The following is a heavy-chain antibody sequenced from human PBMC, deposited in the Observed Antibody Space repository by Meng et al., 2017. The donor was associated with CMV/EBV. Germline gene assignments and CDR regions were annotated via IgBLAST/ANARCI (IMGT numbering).Heavy chain of an antibody. J-gene: IGHJ5*02. CDR2: IKQDGSEK. Sequence: GESLKISCAASGFTFSSYWMSWVRQAPGKGLEWVANIKQDGSEKYYVDSVKGRFTISRDNAKNSLYLQMNSLRAADTAVYYCARASLVDDFWSGSHRWFDPWGQGTLVTVSS. CDR3: ARASLVDDFWSGSHRWFDP. CDR1: GFTFSSYW. V-gene: IGHV3-7*01. D-gene: IGHD3-3*01.